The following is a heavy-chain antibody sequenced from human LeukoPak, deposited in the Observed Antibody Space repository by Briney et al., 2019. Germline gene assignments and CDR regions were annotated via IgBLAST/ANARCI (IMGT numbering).Heavy chain of an antibody. CDR2: IYYSGST. Sequence: SETLSLTCTVSGGSISSSSYYWGWIRQPPGKGLEWIGSIYYSGSTYYNPSPKSRVTISVDTSKNQFSLKLSSVTAADTAVYYCAREWRDSSGYSDAFDIWGQGTMVTVSS. V-gene: IGHV4-39*07. CDR1: GGSISSSSYY. J-gene: IGHJ3*02. CDR3: AREWRDSSGYSDAFDI. D-gene: IGHD3-22*01.